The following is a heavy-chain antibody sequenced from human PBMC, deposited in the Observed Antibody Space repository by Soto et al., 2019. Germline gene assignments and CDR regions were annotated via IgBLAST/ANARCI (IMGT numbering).Heavy chain of an antibody. V-gene: IGHV4-59*12. D-gene: IGHD3-22*01. CDR3: ARTYDSNGYANEFDS. CDR2: IYDNGIT. CDR1: GRSITSYY. Sequence: QVVLQESGPGLVKPSETLSLTCSVSGRSITSYYWSRVRQPPGKGLEWIGYIYDNGITSQNPSLKSRVTMSADTSQNQFSLKLTSVTGADTAVYYCARTYDSNGYANEFDSWGQGILVTVTS. J-gene: IGHJ4*02.